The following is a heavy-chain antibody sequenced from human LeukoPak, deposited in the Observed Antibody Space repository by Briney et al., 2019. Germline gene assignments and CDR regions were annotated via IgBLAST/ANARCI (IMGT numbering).Heavy chain of an antibody. V-gene: IGHV3-30*04. Sequence: GGSLRLSCAASGFIFSSYTFHWVRQAPGKGLEWLAVTSYDGRDKYSADSVKGRFTISRDNSKNTLYLEMNSLRSEDTAVYYCARGGRKNYYYFMDVWGKGTTVTVSS. CDR2: TSYDGRDK. CDR1: GFIFSSYT. D-gene: IGHD1-14*01. J-gene: IGHJ6*03. CDR3: ARGGRKNYYYFMDV.